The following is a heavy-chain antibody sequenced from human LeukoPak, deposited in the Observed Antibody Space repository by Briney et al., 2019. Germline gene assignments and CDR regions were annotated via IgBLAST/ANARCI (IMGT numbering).Heavy chain of an antibody. CDR2: ISGSGGST. CDR3: AKDREWLAWYYFDY. D-gene: IGHD6-19*01. V-gene: IGHV3-23*01. CDR1: ALSSTSPS. J-gene: IGHJ4*02. Sequence: PGRSLSPSCAASALSSTSPSIGCVRHAAGGWLGWVSSISGSGGSTYYADAVKGRFTISRDNSKNTLYLQMNSLRAEDTAVYYCAKDREWLAWYYFDYWGQGTLVTVSS.